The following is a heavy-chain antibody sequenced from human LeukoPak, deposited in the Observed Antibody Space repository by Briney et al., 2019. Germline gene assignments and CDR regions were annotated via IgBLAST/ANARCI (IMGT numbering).Heavy chain of an antibody. V-gene: IGHV3-64D*06. CDR3: VKESGEYYFDY. Sequence: GGSLRLSCSASGXTFSSYGMHWVRQAPGKGLEYVSAISSNGGSTYYADSVKGRFTISRDNSKNTLYLQMSSLRAEDTAVYYCVKESGEYYFDYWGQGTLVTVSS. CDR1: GXTFSSYG. D-gene: IGHD3-16*01. J-gene: IGHJ4*02. CDR2: ISSNGGST.